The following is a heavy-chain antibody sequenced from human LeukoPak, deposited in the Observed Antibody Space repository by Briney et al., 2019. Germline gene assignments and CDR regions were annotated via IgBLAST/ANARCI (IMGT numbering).Heavy chain of an antibody. CDR3: ARGRYSNYVNYYYYMDV. V-gene: IGHV4-34*01. CDR2: INHSGST. Sequence: SETLSLTCAVYGGSFSGYYWSWIRQPPGKGLEWIGEINHSGSTNCNPSLKSRVTISVDTSKNQFSLKLSSVTAADTAVYYCARGRYSNYVNYYYYMDVWGKGTTVTVSS. J-gene: IGHJ6*03. CDR1: GGSFSGYY. D-gene: IGHD4-11*01.